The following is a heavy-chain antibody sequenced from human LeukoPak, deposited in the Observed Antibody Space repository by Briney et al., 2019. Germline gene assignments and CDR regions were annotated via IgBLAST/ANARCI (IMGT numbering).Heavy chain of an antibody. CDR2: IYSGGST. V-gene: IGHV3-66*02. CDR1: GFTVSSNY. D-gene: IGHD1-20*01. J-gene: IGHJ3*02. Sequence: PGGSLRLSCAASGFTVSSNYMSWVRQAPGKGLEWVSVIYSGGSTYYADSVKGRFTISRDNSKNTLYLQMNSLRAEDTAVYYCARDFNWNGDAAFDIWGQGTMVPSL. CDR3: ARDFNWNGDAAFDI.